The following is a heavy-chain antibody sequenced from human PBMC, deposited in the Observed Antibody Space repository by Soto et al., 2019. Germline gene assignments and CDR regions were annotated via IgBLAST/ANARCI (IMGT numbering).Heavy chain of an antibody. CDR2: IYYSGST. Sequence: SETLSLTCTVSGGSISSSSYYWGWIRQPPGKGLEWIGSIYYSGSTYYNPSLKSRVTISVDTSKNQFSLKLSSVTAADTAVYYCASFLITMIVVVDYWGQGTLVTVSS. J-gene: IGHJ4*02. V-gene: IGHV4-39*01. CDR3: ASFLITMIVVVDY. D-gene: IGHD3-22*01. CDR1: GGSISSSSYY.